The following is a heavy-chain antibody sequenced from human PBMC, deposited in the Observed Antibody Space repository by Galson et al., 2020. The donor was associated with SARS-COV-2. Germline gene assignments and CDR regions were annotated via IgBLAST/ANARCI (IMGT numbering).Heavy chain of an antibody. V-gene: IGHV3-30*18. Sequence: GESLKISCAASGFTFSSYGMHWVRQAPGKGLEWVAVISYDGSNKYYADSVKGRFTISRDNSKNTLYLQMNSLRAEDTAVYYCAKATARPTSFDCWGQGTTVTVSS. CDR2: ISYDGSNK. CDR3: AKATARPTSFDC. CDR1: GFTFSSYG. J-gene: IGHJ4*03.